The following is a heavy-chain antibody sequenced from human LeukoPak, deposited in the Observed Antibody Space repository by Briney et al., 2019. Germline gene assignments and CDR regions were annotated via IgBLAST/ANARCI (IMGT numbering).Heavy chain of an antibody. CDR3: AKRGVVIRVILVGFHKQAYYFDS. J-gene: IGHJ4*02. CDR2: ISDGGGAT. D-gene: IGHD3-10*01. CDR1: GVTLSNYG. Sequence: GGSLRLSCAVSGVTLSNYGMAWVRQAPGKGLEWVAGISDGGGATNYADSVKGRFTISRDNAKNTLYLQMSSLRAEDTAVYFCAKRGVVIRVILVGFHKQAYYFDSWGQGALVTVSS. V-gene: IGHV3-23*01.